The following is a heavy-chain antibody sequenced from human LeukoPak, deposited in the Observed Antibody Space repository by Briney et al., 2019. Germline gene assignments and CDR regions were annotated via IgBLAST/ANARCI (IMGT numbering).Heavy chain of an antibody. Sequence: RGSLRLSCAASGFTFSSYAMSWVRQAPGKGLEWVSAISGSGGSTYYADSVKGRFTISRDNSKNSLYLQMNSLRAEDTAVYYCARGDSGSYYFDYWGQGTLVTVSS. D-gene: IGHD1-26*01. CDR3: ARGDSGSYYFDY. J-gene: IGHJ4*02. CDR1: GFTFSSYA. CDR2: ISGSGGST. V-gene: IGHV3-23*01.